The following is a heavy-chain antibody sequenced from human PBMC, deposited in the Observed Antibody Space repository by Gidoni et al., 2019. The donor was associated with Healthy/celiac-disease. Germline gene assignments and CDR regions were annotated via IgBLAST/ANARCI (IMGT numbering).Heavy chain of an antibody. V-gene: IGHV4-39*07. J-gene: IGHJ5*02. Sequence: QLQLQESGPGLVKPSETLSLTCTVPGGSINSSSYYWGWLRQPPGKGLEWIGSIYYSGSTYYNPSLKSRVTISVDTSKNQFSLKLSSVTAADTAVYYCARLANWFDPWGQGTLVTVSS. CDR1: GGSINSSSYY. CDR3: ARLANWFDP. CDR2: IYYSGST.